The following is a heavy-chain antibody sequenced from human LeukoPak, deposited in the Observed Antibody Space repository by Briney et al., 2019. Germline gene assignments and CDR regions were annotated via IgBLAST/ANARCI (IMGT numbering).Heavy chain of an antibody. V-gene: IGHV3-30*18. CDR2: ISYDGSNK. D-gene: IGHD3-22*01. Sequence: PGGSLRLSCAASGFTFSSYGMHWVRQAPGKGLEWVAVISYDGSNKYYADSVKGRFTIPRDNSKNTLYLQMNSLRAEDTAVYYCAKVGYYDSSGPRRRPYYYYGMDVWGQGTTVTVSS. CDR3: AKVGYYDSSGPRRRPYYYYGMDV. J-gene: IGHJ6*02. CDR1: GFTFSSYG.